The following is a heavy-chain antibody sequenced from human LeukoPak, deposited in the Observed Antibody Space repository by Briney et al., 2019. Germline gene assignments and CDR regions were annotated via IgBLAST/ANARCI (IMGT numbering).Heavy chain of an antibody. CDR2: INPNGGGT. V-gene: IGHV1-2*02. CDR1: AYTFTGYY. D-gene: IGHD2-2*01. J-gene: IGHJ3*02. Sequence: ASVKVSCKASAYTFTGYYIHWVRQAPGQGLEWMGWINPNGGGTNYAQKCQGRVTMTRDTSISTVYMDLSRLRSDDTAVYYCARAMDPLGYCGSNRCAGAFDIWGQGTMVTVSS. CDR3: ARAMDPLGYCGSNRCAGAFDI.